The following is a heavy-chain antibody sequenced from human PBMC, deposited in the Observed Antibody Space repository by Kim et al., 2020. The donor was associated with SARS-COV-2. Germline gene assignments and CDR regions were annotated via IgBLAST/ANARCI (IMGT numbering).Heavy chain of an antibody. CDR2: T. J-gene: IGHJ4*02. Sequence: TYCNPPLKSRVTISVDTSKNQFSLKLSSVTAADTAVYYCARLEALYYFDYWGQGTLVTVSS. V-gene: IGHV4-39*01. CDR3: ARLEALYYFDY.